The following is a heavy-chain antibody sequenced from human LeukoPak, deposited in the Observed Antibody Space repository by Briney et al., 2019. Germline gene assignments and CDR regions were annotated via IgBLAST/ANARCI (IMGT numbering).Heavy chain of an antibody. V-gene: IGHV3-7*01. D-gene: IGHD3-3*01. CDR1: GFTFSSYW. CDR2: IKQDGSEK. CDR3: ARVRFLEWLLFHFDY. Sequence: PGGSLRLSCAASGFTFSSYWMSWVRQAPGKGLEWVANIKQDGSEKYYVDSAKGRFTISRDNAKNSLYLQMNSLRAEDTAVYYCARVRFLEWLLFHFDYWGQGTLVTVSS. J-gene: IGHJ4*02.